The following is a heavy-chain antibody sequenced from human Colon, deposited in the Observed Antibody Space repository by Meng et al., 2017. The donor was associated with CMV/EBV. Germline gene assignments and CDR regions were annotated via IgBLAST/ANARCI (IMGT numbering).Heavy chain of an antibody. D-gene: IGHD1-26*01. J-gene: IGHJ6*02. Sequence: GESLKISCAASGFTVSTNYMSWVRQAPGKGLEWVSVIYRDGNTYYADSVKGRFTISRDNSKNTLYLQMNSLRAEDMSVYYCAGDQEWELLQANYGLDVWGQGTTVTVSS. V-gene: IGHV3-66*01. CDR3: AGDQEWELLQANYGLDV. CDR1: GFTVSTNY. CDR2: IYRDGNT.